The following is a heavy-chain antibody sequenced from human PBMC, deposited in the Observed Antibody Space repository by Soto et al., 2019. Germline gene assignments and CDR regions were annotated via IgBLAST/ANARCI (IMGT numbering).Heavy chain of an antibody. CDR1: GFTFSSYA. CDR2: ISYDGSNK. CDR3: ARPGGYSSSWYDY. D-gene: IGHD6-13*01. V-gene: IGHV3-30-3*01. J-gene: IGHJ4*02. Sequence: GGSLRLSCAASGFTFSSYAMHWVRQAPGKGLEWVAVISYDGSNKYYADSVKGRFTISRDNSKNTLYLQMNSLRAEDTAVYYCARPGGYSSSWYDYWGQGTLVTVSS.